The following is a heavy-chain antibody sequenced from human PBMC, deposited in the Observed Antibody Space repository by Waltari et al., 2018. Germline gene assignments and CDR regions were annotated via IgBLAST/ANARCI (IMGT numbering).Heavy chain of an antibody. J-gene: IGHJ4*02. D-gene: IGHD6-13*01. Sequence: QVQLQESGPGLVKPSETLSLTCAVSGYSISSGYYWGWIRQPPGKGLEWIGSIYHSGSTYYTPSLMGRVTISVDTSKNQFSLKLISVTAADTAVYYCARRPAYSSFDYWGQGTLVTVSS. CDR1: GYSISSGYY. CDR3: ARRPAYSSFDY. CDR2: IYHSGST. V-gene: IGHV4-38-2*01.